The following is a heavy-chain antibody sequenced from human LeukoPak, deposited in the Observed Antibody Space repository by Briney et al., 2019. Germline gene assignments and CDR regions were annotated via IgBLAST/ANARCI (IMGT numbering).Heavy chain of an antibody. J-gene: IGHJ4*02. CDR1: GFTSSKYW. CDR2: INTDGTVT. D-gene: IGHD6-19*01. V-gene: IGHV3-74*01. CDR3: ATKQWLAPPPDS. Sequence: GGSLRLSCAATGFTSSKYWMLWVRQAPGKGLESVSRINTDGTVTTYADSVKGRFTVSRDNADNTMFLQMNSVRDEDTAVYYCATKQWLAPPPDSWGQGTPVTVSS.